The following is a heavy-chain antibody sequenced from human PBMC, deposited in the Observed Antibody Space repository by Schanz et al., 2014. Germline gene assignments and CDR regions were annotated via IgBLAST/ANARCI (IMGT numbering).Heavy chain of an antibody. V-gene: IGHV3-72*01. CDR1: GFAFSSYG. Sequence: EVQLVESGGGLVQPGGSLRLSCLASGFAFSSYGMNWLRQAAGKGLEWVGRVKKKEFSDDTEEYAASVRGRFTISRDDSKNVVNLQMNGLKTEDTAMYYCVREGSTTPVAGLRSFDWLGRFDYWGQGALVTVSS. D-gene: IGHD3-9*01. CDR2: VKKKEFSDDTE. J-gene: IGHJ4*02. CDR3: VREGSTTPVAGLRSFDWLGRFDY.